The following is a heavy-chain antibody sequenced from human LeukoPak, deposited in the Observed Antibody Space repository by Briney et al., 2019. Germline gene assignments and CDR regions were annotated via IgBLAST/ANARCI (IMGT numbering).Heavy chain of an antibody. CDR2: ISSSGSTI. D-gene: IGHD5-12*01. CDR3: ARSRGVATIPYGMDV. Sequence: GGSLRLSCAASGFTFSSYAMSWIRQAPGKGLGWVSYISSSGSTIYYADSVKGRFTISRDNAKNSLYLQMNSLRAEDTAVYYCARSRGVATIPYGMDVWGQGTTVTVSS. J-gene: IGHJ6*02. V-gene: IGHV3-11*01. CDR1: GFTFSSYA.